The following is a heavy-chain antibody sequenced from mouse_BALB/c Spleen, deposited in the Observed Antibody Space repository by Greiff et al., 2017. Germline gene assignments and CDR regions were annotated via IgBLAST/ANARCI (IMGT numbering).Heavy chain of an antibody. D-gene: IGHD2-3*01. CDR2: ISTYYGNT. Sequence: QVQLQQSGPELVRPGVSVKISCKGSSYTFTDYAMHWVKQSHAKSLEWIGVISTYYGNTNYNQKFKGKATMTVDKSSSTAYMELARLTSEDSAVYYCARSLYDGYYAMDYWGQGTSVTVSS. J-gene: IGHJ4*01. CDR1: SYTFTDYA. V-gene: IGHV1-67*01. CDR3: ARSLYDGYYAMDY.